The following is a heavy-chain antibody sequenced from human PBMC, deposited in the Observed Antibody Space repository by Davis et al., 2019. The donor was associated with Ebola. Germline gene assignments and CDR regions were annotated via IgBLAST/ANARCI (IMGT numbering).Heavy chain of an antibody. D-gene: IGHD3-3*01. Sequence: ASVKVSCKASGYTFTSYGISWVRQAPGQGLEWMGWISAYNGNTNYAQKLQGRVTMTTDTSTSTAYMELRRLRSDDTAVYYCARVITIFVLGWFDPWGQGTLVTVSS. J-gene: IGHJ5*02. CDR3: ARVITIFVLGWFDP. CDR2: ISAYNGNT. V-gene: IGHV1-18*01. CDR1: GYTFTSYG.